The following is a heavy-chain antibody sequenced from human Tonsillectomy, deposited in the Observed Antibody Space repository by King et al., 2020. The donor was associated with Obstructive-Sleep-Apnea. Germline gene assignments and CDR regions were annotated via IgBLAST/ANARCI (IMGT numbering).Heavy chain of an antibody. Sequence: VQLVESGGGLVKPGGSLRLSCVAFGFTFSDYSMSWIRQAPGKGLEWVSYISISGTTIYYADSVKGRFTISRDNAKNSLYLQMNSLRAEDTAVYYCARDKNYYGSGDDAFDIWGQGTMVTVSS. D-gene: IGHD3-10*01. CDR1: GFTFSDYS. V-gene: IGHV3-11*01. J-gene: IGHJ3*02. CDR3: ARDKNYYGSGDDAFDI. CDR2: ISISGTTI.